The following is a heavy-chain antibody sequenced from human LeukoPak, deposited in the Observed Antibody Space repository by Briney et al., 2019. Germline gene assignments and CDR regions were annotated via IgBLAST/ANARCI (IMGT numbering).Heavy chain of an antibody. D-gene: IGHD5-24*01. CDR3: ARRRDGYNFDAFDI. Sequence: GESLKISCKGSGYSFTSYWIGWVRQMPGKGLEYMGIIYPGDSDTRYSPSFQGQVTVSADKPISTAYLQWSSLKASDTAIYYCARRRDGYNFDAFDIWGQGTMVTVSS. CDR2: IYPGDSDT. CDR1: GYSFTSYW. J-gene: IGHJ3*02. V-gene: IGHV5-51*01.